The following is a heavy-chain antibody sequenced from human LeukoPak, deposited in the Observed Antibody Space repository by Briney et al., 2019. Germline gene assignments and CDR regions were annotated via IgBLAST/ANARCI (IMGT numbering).Heavy chain of an antibody. V-gene: IGHV1-2*02. Sequence: GASVKVSCKASGYTFTGYFMHWVRQAPGQGLEWMGWINPNSGGTNYAQKFQGRVTMTRDTSISTAYMELSRLRSDDTAVYYCARDRSRAVAGTGTVCYWGQGTLVTVSS. CDR1: GYTFTGYF. CDR3: ARDRSRAVAGTGTVCY. D-gene: IGHD6-19*01. J-gene: IGHJ4*02. CDR2: INPNSGGT.